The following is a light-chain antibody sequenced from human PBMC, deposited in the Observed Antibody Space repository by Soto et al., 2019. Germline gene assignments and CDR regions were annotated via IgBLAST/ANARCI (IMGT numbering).Light chain of an antibody. J-gene: IGKJ1*01. V-gene: IGKV3-20*01. CDR3: QQYTAWPLT. Sequence: EVVMTQSPATLSVSPGERATLSCRASQSVTSNYLAWYQQKPGQSPRLLIYGASSRATGVPDRFSGSGSGTDFTLTISRLEPEDFAVYYCQQYTAWPLTFGQGTKVEVK. CDR2: GAS. CDR1: QSVTSNY.